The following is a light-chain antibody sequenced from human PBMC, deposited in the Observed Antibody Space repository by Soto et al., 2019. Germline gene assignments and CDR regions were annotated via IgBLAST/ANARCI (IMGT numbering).Light chain of an antibody. V-gene: IGKV3-15*01. CDR2: GAS. CDR1: QSVSSN. J-gene: IGKJ4*01. CDR3: QQYNNWPPLT. Sequence: EIVMTQSPATLSVSPGERATLPCRASQSVSSNLAWYQQKPGQAPRLLIYGASTRATGIPARFSGSGSGTEFTLTIGSLQSEDFAVYYCQQYNNWPPLTFGGGTKVDIK.